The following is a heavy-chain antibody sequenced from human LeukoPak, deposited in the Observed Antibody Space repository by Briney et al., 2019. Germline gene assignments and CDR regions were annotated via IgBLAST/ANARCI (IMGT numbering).Heavy chain of an antibody. J-gene: IGHJ6*03. Sequence: SVKVSCKASGGTFSSYAISWVRQAPGQGLEWMGGIIPIFGTANYAQKFQGRVTITTDESTSTAYTELSSLRSEDTAVYYCARGSLYSSSSEGGPSYYYYYMDVWGKGTTVTVSS. V-gene: IGHV1-69*05. CDR3: ARGSLYSSSSEGGPSYYYYYMDV. CDR1: GGTFSSYA. CDR2: IIPIFGTA. D-gene: IGHD6-6*01.